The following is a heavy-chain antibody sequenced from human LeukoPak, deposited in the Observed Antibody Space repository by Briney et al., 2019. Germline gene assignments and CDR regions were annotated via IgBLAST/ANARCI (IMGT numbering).Heavy chain of an antibody. CDR1: GGTFSSYA. CDR2: IIPIFGTA. CDR3: ARDAQYSSSSAYFDY. Sequence: SVKVSCKASGGTFSSYAISWVRQAPGQGLEWMGRIIPIFGTANYAQKFQGRVTITTDESTSTAYMELSSLRSEDTAVYYCARDAQYSSSSAYFDYWGQGTLVSVSS. D-gene: IGHD6-6*01. V-gene: IGHV1-69*05. J-gene: IGHJ4*02.